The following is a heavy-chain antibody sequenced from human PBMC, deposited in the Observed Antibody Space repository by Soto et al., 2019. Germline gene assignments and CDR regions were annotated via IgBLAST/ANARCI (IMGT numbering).Heavy chain of an antibody. V-gene: IGHV4-59*01. CDR1: GGSISSYY. CDR2: IYYSGST. J-gene: IGHJ2*01. Sequence: QVQLQESGPGLVKPSETLSLTCTVSGGSISSYYWRWIRQPPGKGLEWIGYIYYSGSTNYKPSLKSRVTISVDTSKNQFSLRLSSVTAADTAVYYCARVSAGYWYFDLWGRGTLVTVSS. D-gene: IGHD6-19*01. CDR3: ARVSAGYWYFDL.